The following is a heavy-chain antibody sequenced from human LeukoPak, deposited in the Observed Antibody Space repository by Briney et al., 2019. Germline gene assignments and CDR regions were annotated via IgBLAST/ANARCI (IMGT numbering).Heavy chain of an antibody. CDR1: GGTFSSYA. J-gene: IGHJ4*02. Sequence: AASVKVSCKASGGTFSSYAISWVRQAPGQGLEWMGRISPTVGIAKYAQKFQGRVTITADKSTSTAYMELNSLRSEDTAVYHCATAVAVAAPFDYWGQGSLVTVSS. CDR2: ISPTVGIA. V-gene: IGHV1-69*04. CDR3: ATAVAVAAPFDY. D-gene: IGHD6-19*01.